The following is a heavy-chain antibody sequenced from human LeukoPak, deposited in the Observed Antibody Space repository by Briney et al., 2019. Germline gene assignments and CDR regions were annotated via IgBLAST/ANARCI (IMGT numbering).Heavy chain of an antibody. D-gene: IGHD3-22*01. J-gene: IGHJ3*02. CDR1: GYTFTGYY. V-gene: IGHV1-2*02. Sequence: GASVKVSCKASGYTFTGYYMHWVRQAPGQGLEWMGWINPNSGGTIYAQKFQGRVTMTEDTSTDTAYMELSSLRSEDTAVYYCATGSGYYYGAAFDIWGQGTMVTVSS. CDR2: INPNSGGT. CDR3: ATGSGYYYGAAFDI.